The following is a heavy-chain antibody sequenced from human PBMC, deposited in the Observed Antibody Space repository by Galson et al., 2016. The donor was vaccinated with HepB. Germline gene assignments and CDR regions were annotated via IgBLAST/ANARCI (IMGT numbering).Heavy chain of an antibody. CDR3: ARRRGSGSHDY. J-gene: IGHJ4*02. CDR2: IKQDRSEE. D-gene: IGHD3-10*01. Sequence: SLRLSCAASGFTLSSYWMSWVRQAPGKGLEWVANIKQDRSEEYYVDSVKGRFTISRDNAKNSLYLQINSLRAEDTAVYYCARRRGSGSHDYWGQGTLVTVSS. CDR1: GFTLSSYW. V-gene: IGHV3-7*05.